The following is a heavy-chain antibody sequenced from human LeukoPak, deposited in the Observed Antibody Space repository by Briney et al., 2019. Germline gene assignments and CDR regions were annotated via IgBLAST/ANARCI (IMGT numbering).Heavy chain of an antibody. Sequence: SETLSLTCTVSGGSISSYYWSWIRQPPGKGLEWIGYIYYSGSTNYNPSLKSRVTISVDTSKNQFSLKLSSVTAADTAVYYCARHFGGSQSYYYYYYMDVWGKGTTVTISS. CDR2: IYYSGST. D-gene: IGHD2-15*01. CDR3: ARHFGGSQSYYYYYYMDV. J-gene: IGHJ6*03. V-gene: IGHV4-59*01. CDR1: GGSISSYY.